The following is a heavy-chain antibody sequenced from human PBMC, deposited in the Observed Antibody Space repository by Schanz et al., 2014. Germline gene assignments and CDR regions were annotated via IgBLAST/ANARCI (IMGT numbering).Heavy chain of an antibody. D-gene: IGHD3-10*01. CDR2: ISDSGDTA. CDR1: GFTFSSYA. CDR3: ARIGGSDFDY. Sequence: EVQLLESGGGLVQPGGSLRLSCAASGFTFSSYAMSWVRQAPGKGLEWVSLISDSGDTAYYADSVKGRFTISRDNSKNSLYLQMNSLRAEDTAVYYCARIGGSDFDYWAQGTLVTVSS. J-gene: IGHJ4*02. V-gene: IGHV3-23*01.